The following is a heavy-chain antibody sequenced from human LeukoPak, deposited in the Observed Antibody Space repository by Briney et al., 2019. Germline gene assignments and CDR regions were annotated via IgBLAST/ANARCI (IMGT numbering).Heavy chain of an antibody. D-gene: IGHD3-3*01. J-gene: IGHJ4*02. CDR1: GFTFNTCG. V-gene: IGHV3-23*01. Sequence: TGGSLRLSCAVSGFTFNTCGMGWVRQTPGKGLEWVSAISASGHTTYYADSVKGRFTISRDNSKDTLILQMNSLRVEDTAVYYCAKDDPTFGTYYFASWGQGTRVTVSS. CDR2: ISASGHTT. CDR3: AKDDPTFGTYYFAS.